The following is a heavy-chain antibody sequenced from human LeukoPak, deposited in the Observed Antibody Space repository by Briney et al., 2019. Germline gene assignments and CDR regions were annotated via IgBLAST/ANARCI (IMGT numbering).Heavy chain of an antibody. Sequence: PGGSLRLSCAASGFTFSSYAMSWVRQAPGKGLEWVSAISGSGGSTYYADSVKGRFTISRDNSKNTLYLQMNILRAEDTAVYYCAKYPHGSGSYLYDYWGQGTLVTVSS. CDR2: ISGSGGST. CDR3: AKYPHGSGSYLYDY. CDR1: GFTFSSYA. V-gene: IGHV3-23*01. J-gene: IGHJ4*02. D-gene: IGHD3-10*01.